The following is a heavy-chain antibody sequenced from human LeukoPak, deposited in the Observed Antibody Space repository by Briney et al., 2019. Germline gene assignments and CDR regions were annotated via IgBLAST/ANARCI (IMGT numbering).Heavy chain of an antibody. CDR1: GGSISRYY. CDR3: ARGGSYCSGGSCYLEGWFDP. V-gene: IGHV4-4*07. J-gene: IGHJ5*02. Sequence: SETLSLTCAVSGGSISRYYWSWIRQPAGKGPEWIGRIYTSGSTNYNPSIKSRVTMSADTSKNQFSLKLSSVTAADTAVYYCARGGSYCSGGSCYLEGWFDPWGQGTLVTVSS. CDR2: IYTSGST. D-gene: IGHD2-15*01.